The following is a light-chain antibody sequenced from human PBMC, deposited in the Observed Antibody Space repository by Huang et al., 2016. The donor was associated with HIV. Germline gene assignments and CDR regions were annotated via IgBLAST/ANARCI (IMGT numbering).Light chain of an antibody. V-gene: IGKV4-1*01. J-gene: IGKJ1*01. Sequence: DIVMTQSPDSLAVSLGERATINCKSSQSVLYTSNNKNYLSWYQQKPGQPTQLLIYWASTLESGVPDRFSGSGSGTDFTLTISSLQAEDVAVYYCQQYYSTPPWTFGQGTKVEIK. CDR1: QSVLYTSNNKNY. CDR3: QQYYSTPPWT. CDR2: WAS.